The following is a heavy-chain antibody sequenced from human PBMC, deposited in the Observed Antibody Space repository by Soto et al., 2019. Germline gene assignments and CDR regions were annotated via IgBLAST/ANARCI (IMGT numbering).Heavy chain of an antibody. CDR3: AKGRSGSYYQNVGY. J-gene: IGHJ4*02. D-gene: IGHD1-26*01. Sequence: EVQLLESGGGLVQPGGSLRLSCAASGFTFSSYAMSWVRQSPGKGLEWVSAISGSGGSTYYADSVKGRFTISRDNSKNTLYLQMNSLRAEDTAVYYCAKGRSGSYYQNVGYWGQGTLVTVSS. CDR1: GFTFSSYA. V-gene: IGHV3-23*01. CDR2: ISGSGGST.